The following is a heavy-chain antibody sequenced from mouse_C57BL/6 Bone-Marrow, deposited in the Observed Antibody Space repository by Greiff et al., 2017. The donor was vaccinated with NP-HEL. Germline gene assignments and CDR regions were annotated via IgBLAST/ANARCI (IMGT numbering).Heavy chain of an antibody. CDR3: TLYYGNYKDYAMDY. J-gene: IGHJ4*01. V-gene: IGHV14-4*01. CDR2: IDPENGDT. D-gene: IGHD2-1*01. CDR1: GFNIKDDY. Sequence: VQLKESGAELVRPGASVKLSCTASGFNIKDDYMHWVKQRPEQGLEWIGWIDPENGDTEYASKFQGKATITADTSSNTAYLQLSSLTSEDTAVDYCTLYYGNYKDYAMDYWGQGTSVTVSS.